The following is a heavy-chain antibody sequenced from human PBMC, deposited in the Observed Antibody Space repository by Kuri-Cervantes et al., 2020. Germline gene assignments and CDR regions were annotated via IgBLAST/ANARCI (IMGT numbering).Heavy chain of an antibody. CDR2: ISGGSSFI. CDR1: GFSFSDYN. D-gene: IGHD4-17*01. Sequence: GESLKISCAASGFSFSDYNMNWVRQAPGRGLEWVSSISGGSSFIDYADSVKGQFTVSRDNSKNTLYLQMNSLRAEDTAVYYCARDPTVTTWWDAFDIWGQGTMVTVSS. J-gene: IGHJ3*02. CDR3: ARDPTVTTWWDAFDI. V-gene: IGHV3-21*01.